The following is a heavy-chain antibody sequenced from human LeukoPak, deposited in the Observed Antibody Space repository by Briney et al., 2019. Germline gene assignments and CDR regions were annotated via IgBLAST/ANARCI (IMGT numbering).Heavy chain of an antibody. J-gene: IGHJ6*02. V-gene: IGHV4-59*01. CDR2: IYYNGNT. CDR1: DGSINSYY. CDR3: ARGGSNYYGMDV. D-gene: IGHD3-16*01. Sequence: PSETLSLTCSVSDGSINSYYWNWIRRPPGKGLEWIGYIYYNGNTNYSPSLKSRVTMSVDTSRNLFSLKVSSVTAADTAVYYCARGGSNYYGMDVWGQGTTVTVSS.